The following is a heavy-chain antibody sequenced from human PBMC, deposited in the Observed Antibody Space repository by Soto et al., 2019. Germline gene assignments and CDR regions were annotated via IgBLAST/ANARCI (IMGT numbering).Heavy chain of an antibody. V-gene: IGHV3-66*01. CDR1: GFTVSSKY. CDR3: AKDRYLDHDSRGYLFDN. D-gene: IGHD3-22*01. Sequence: PGGSLRLSCAASGFTVSSKYMSWVRQAPGKGLEWVSIIQCGGSTYYADSVEGRFTISRDNSKNTLYLQMNSLRAEDTAVYYCAKDRYLDHDSRGYLFDNWGQGTLVTVSS. J-gene: IGHJ4*02. CDR2: IQCGGST.